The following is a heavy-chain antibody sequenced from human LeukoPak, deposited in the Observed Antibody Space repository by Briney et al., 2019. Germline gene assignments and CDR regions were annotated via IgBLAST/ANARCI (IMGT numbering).Heavy chain of an antibody. D-gene: IGHD3-22*01. CDR3: AKDLDRRSYYDSSGSPGGMDV. J-gene: IGHJ6*02. CDR1: GFTVSSNY. CDR2: IYSGGST. V-gene: IGHV3-66*01. Sequence: GGSLRLSCAASGFTVSSNYMSWVRQAPGKGLEWVSVIYSGGSTYYADSVKGRFTISRDNSKNTLYLQMNSLRAEDTAVYYCAKDLDRRSYYDSSGSPGGMDVWGQGTTVTVSS.